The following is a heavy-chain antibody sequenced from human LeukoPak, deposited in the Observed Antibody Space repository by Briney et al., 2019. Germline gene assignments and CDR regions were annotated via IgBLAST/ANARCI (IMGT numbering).Heavy chain of an antibody. D-gene: IGHD3-10*01. V-gene: IGHV3-7*04. CDR1: GFTISSYR. CDR3: ARSIRGSARFDY. J-gene: IGHJ4*02. CDR2: ITQDGSEK. Sequence: GGSLRLSCAASGFTISSYRMSWVRQAPGKGLEWVANITQDGSEKYYVGSVKGRFTISSDNAKNSLYLQMNSLRAEDTAVYYSARSIRGSARFDYWGQGTLVTVSS.